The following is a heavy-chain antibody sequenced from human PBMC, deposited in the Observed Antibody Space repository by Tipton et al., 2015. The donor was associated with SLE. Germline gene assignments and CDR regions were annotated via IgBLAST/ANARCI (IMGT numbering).Heavy chain of an antibody. D-gene: IGHD3-10*01. V-gene: IGHV3-33*06. J-gene: IGHJ4*02. CDR1: GFSFGDFA. CDR3: AKDPGYHGPGSSFAD. CDR2: IWFDDSGT. Sequence: SLRLSCAASGFSFGDFAMHWVRQAPGKGLDWVAGIWFDDSGTSYADSVKGRFTISRDNSKNTVFLQMNDLRGEGTAVYYCAKDPGYHGPGSSFADWGQGTLVTVSS.